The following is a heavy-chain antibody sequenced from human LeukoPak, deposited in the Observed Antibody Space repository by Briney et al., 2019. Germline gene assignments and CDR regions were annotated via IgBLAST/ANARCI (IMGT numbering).Heavy chain of an antibody. D-gene: IGHD5-18*01. CDR1: GYTFTSYY. Sequence: ASVKVSCKASGYTFTSYYMHWVRQAPGQGLEWMGIINPSGGSTSYAQKFQGRVTMTRDMSTSTVYMELSSLRSEDTAVYYCARAHRVRGYSYGHFDYWGQGTLVTVSS. CDR2: INPSGGST. V-gene: IGHV1-46*01. CDR3: ARAHRVRGYSYGHFDY. J-gene: IGHJ4*02.